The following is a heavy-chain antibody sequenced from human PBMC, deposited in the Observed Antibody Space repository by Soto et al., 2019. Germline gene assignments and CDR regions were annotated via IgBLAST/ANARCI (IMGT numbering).Heavy chain of an antibody. CDR3: ATESPQIAYGMDV. V-gene: IGHV3-21*01. J-gene: IGHJ6*02. Sequence: GRSLRLSCSASVFTFSACSMNWFRQAPGKGLEWVSSISSSSSYIFYADSVKGRFTISRDNAKNSLYLQMNSLRAEDTAVYYCATESPQIAYGMDVWGQGTTVTVSS. CDR1: VFTFSACS. CDR2: ISSSSSYI.